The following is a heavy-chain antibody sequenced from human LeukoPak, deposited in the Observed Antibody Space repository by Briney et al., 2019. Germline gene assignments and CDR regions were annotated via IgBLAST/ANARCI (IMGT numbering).Heavy chain of an antibody. Sequence: GGSLTLSCAASGFTVSSNYMNWVRQAPGKGLEWVSYISSSGSSIYYADSVKGRFTISRDNAKNSLYLQMNSLRAEDTAVYYCARETRAVRGVISYYFDYWGQGTLVTVSS. CDR1: GFTVSSNY. CDR3: ARETRAVRGVISYYFDY. D-gene: IGHD3-10*01. J-gene: IGHJ4*02. CDR2: ISSSGSSI. V-gene: IGHV3-48*03.